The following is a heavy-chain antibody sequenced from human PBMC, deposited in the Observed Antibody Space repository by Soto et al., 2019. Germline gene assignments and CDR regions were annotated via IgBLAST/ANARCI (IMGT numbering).Heavy chain of an antibody. V-gene: IGHV3-30*18. D-gene: IGHD1-7*01. J-gene: IGHJ6*03. Sequence: QVQLVESGGRVVQPGRSLRLSCAASGFTFSSYGMHWVRQAPGKGLEWVAVISYDGSNKYYADSVKGRFTISRDNSKTTLYLQMNSLRAEDTAVYYCAKDPFGNSVYYYYMDVWGKGTTVTVSS. CDR2: ISYDGSNK. CDR1: GFTFSSYG. CDR3: AKDPFGNSVYYYYMDV.